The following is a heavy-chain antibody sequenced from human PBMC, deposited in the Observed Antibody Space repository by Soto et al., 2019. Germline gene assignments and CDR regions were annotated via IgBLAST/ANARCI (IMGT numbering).Heavy chain of an antibody. J-gene: IGHJ5*02. D-gene: IGHD6-19*01. Sequence: PSETLSLTCTVSCGSISSGSYYWSWSRERPGQGLEWIGYISYSGSTYYNPSLKSRLTISADTSKNQFALKLSSVTAADTAVYYCARGVGQWLVNWFDPWGQGTLVTVSS. CDR3: ARGVGQWLVNWFDP. CDR2: ISYSGST. CDR1: CGSISSGSYY. V-gene: IGHV4-31*03.